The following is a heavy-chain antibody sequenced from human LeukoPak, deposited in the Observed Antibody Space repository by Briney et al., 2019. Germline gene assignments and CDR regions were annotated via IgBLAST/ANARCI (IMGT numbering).Heavy chain of an antibody. V-gene: IGHV4-34*01. Sequence: SETLSLTCAVSGGSFSGYYWSWVRQPPGKGLEWIGEINHGGSTNYTPSLKSRVTISVDTSKNQFSLKLSSVTAADTAVYYCARELVDYDFWSGYYPKYYFDYWGQGTLVTVSS. CDR2: INHGGST. CDR1: GGSFSGYY. J-gene: IGHJ4*02. D-gene: IGHD3-3*01. CDR3: ARELVDYDFWSGYYPKYYFDY.